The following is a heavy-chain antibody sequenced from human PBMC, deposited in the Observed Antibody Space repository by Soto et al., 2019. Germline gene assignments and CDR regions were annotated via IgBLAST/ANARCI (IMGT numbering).Heavy chain of an antibody. V-gene: IGHV5-51*01. CDR1: GYSFTSYW. D-gene: IGHD2-15*01. J-gene: IGHJ6*02. CDR2: IYPGDSDT. CDR3: ARSGGYCSGGSCYSTPFRLVRPRYYYDCCMDV. Sequence: PGESLKISCKGSGYSFTSYWIGWVRQMPGKGLEWMGIIYPGDSDTRYSPSFQGQVTISADKSISTAYLQWSSLQASDTAMYYCARSGGYCSGGSCYSTPFRLVRPRYYYDCCMDVWGQGTTVTVSS.